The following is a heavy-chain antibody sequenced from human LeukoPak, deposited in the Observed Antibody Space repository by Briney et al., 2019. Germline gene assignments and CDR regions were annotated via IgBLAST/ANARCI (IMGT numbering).Heavy chain of an antibody. V-gene: IGHV3-30*03. D-gene: IGHD1-1*01. CDR3: ARDEATTDHDAFDI. CDR1: GFTFSSYG. Sequence: GGSLRLSCAASGFTFSSYGMLWVRQAPGKGLEWVAVISYDGSNKYYADSVKGRFTISRDNSKNTLYLQMNSLRAEDTAVYYCARDEATTDHDAFDIWGQGTMVTVSS. J-gene: IGHJ3*02. CDR2: ISYDGSNK.